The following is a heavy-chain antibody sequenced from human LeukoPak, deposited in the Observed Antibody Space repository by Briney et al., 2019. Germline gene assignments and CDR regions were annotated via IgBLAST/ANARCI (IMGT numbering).Heavy chain of an antibody. V-gene: IGHV3-30*15. D-gene: IGHD6-19*01. CDR1: GGTFSNYV. Sequence: GRSLRLSCAASGGTFSNYVMHWVRQAPGKGLEWVAVISYAGGNKDYADSVRGRFTISRDNSKNTLYLQMSSLRAEDTAVYYCASTYTSGWSKPFDYWGQGTLVTVSS. CDR3: ASTYTSGWSKPFDY. CDR2: ISYAGGNK. J-gene: IGHJ4*02.